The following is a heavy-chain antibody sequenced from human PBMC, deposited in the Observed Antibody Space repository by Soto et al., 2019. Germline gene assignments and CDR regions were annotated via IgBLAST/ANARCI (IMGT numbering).Heavy chain of an antibody. D-gene: IGHD3-22*01. J-gene: IGHJ1*01. CDR3: ARHLDGRHDENSDLYPWPA. V-gene: IGHV4-30-4*01. CDR2: IHSSGSI. Sequence: SEPLSHPCTVSGGFISRHDYYWSWIRQAPGRGLEWIGYIHSSGSIYYNPSLMSRATMSIDTARNQFSLKVSSLTVADTAVYYCARHLDGRHDENSDLYPWPAWGQAALVT. CDR1: GGFISRHDYY.